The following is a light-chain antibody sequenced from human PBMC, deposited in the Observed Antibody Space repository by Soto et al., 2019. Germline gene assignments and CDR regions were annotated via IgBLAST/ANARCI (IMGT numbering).Light chain of an antibody. V-gene: IGKV3-15*01. J-gene: IGKJ1*01. CDR1: QSVISS. CDR3: QQYNNWSWT. Sequence: EIVVTQSPSLLSVSPGERVTLSCRASQSVISSLAWYQQKLGQAPRPLIYGASTRATGIPARFSGSGSGTEFTLTISSLQSEDFAIYYCQQYNNWSWTFGQGTKVDIK. CDR2: GAS.